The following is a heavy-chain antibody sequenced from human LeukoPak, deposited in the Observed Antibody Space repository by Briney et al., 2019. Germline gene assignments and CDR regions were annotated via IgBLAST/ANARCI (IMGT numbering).Heavy chain of an antibody. D-gene: IGHD2/OR15-2a*01. Sequence: PGRSLRLPCAASGFTFSSYAMHGVRQAPGKGLEWVAVMWYDGRNKYYTDSVKGRFTVSRDNSKHTLYLQMNSLSAEDTAVYYFAIDPEYYYYGMDVWGDGTTVTVFS. CDR1: GFTFSSYA. CDR3: AIDPEYYYYGMDV. CDR2: MWYDGRNK. V-gene: IGHV3-33*03. J-gene: IGHJ6*04.